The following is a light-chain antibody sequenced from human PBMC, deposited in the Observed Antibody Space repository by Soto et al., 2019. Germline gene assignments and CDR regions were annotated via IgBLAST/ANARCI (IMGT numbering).Light chain of an antibody. CDR3: CSYTSSRTYV. V-gene: IGLV2-23*01. J-gene: IGLJ1*01. Sequence: QSVLTQPASVFGSPGQSITISCTGTSSDVGRYKFVSWYQQHPGKAPKVMIYEGSKRPSGVPNRFSGSKSGNTASLTISGLQAGDEADYYCCSYTSSRTYVFGTGTKVTVL. CDR2: EGS. CDR1: SSDVGRYKF.